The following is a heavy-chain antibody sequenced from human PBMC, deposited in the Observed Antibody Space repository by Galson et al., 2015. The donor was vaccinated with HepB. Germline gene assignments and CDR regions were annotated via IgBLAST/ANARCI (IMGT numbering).Heavy chain of an antibody. CDR2: INPSTYAT. CDR1: GYIFTGSY. D-gene: IGHD2-15*01. V-gene: IGHV1-2*02. CDR3: ARGSCSGGTCLVIDH. Sequence: SVKVSCKASGYIFTGSYIHWVRQAPGQGLEWMAWINPSTYATNYTQKFQGRITLTRDTSISTAYMELSRLTSDDTAVYYCARGSCSGGTCLVIDHWGQGALVTVSA. J-gene: IGHJ5*02.